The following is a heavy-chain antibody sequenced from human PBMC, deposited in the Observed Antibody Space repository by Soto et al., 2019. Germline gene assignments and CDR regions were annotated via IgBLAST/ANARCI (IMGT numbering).Heavy chain of an antibody. CDR1: GYSFTGYA. CDR2: INGNNGNT. Sequence: GASVKVSCKASGYSFTGYAMHWVRRAPGQGLEWMGWINGNNGNTKYSPQFYGRATFTRDTSANTGYMELRGLKPEDTAVYFCARDNQFLDKLLTSYFDFWGQGTQVTAPQ. J-gene: IGHJ4*02. V-gene: IGHV1-3*01. D-gene: IGHD1-1*01. CDR3: ARDNQFLDKLLTSYFDF.